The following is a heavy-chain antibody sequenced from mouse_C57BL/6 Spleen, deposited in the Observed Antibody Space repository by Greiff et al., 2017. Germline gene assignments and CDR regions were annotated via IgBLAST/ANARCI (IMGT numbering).Heavy chain of an antibody. CDR3: ARALYYDYDGGYAMDY. J-gene: IGHJ4*01. D-gene: IGHD2-4*01. V-gene: IGHV5-17*01. CDR1: GFTFSDYG. Sequence: EVQLVESGGGLVKPGGSLKLSCAASGFTFSDYGMHWVRQAPEKGLEWVAYISSGSSTIYYADTVKGRFTISRDNAKNTLFLQMTSLRSEDTAMYYCARALYYDYDGGYAMDYWGQGTSVTVSS. CDR2: ISSGSSTI.